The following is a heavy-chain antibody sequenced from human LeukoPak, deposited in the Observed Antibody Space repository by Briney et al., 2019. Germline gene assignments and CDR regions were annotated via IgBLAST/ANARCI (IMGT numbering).Heavy chain of an antibody. CDR1: GFALSSHW. CDR2: VNRDGSET. CDR3: ARNNGMDV. J-gene: IGHJ6*02. Sequence: GGSLRLSCAASGFALSSHWMTWVRQVPGRGPEWVANVNRDGSETYYLDSVKGRFTISKDNAKNSLYLQMNSLRADDTALYHCARNNGMDVWGQGTTFIVSS. V-gene: IGHV3-7*03.